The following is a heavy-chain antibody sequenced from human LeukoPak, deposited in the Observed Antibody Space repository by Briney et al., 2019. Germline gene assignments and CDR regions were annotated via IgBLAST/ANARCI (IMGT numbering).Heavy chain of an antibody. J-gene: IGHJ4*02. CDR2: IKQDGSEK. V-gene: IGHV3-7*04. Sequence: GGSQGLSCAASGFTFSSYWMSWVRQAPGKGLEWVANIKQDGSEKYYEDSVKGRFTISRDNAKNSLYLQMNSLRAEDTAVYYCAREWGFGGVSYYFDYWGQGTL. CDR1: GFTFSSYW. D-gene: IGHD3-16*01. CDR3: AREWGFGGVSYYFDY.